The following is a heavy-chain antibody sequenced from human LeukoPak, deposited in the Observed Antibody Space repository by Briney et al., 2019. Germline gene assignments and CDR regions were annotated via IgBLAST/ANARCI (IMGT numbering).Heavy chain of an antibody. D-gene: IGHD2-2*01. CDR3: ARLPAYCSSTSCYVDY. J-gene: IGHJ4*02. V-gene: IGHV3-30*03. Sequence: GGSLRLSCAASGFTFSSYGMHWVRQAPGKGLEWVAVISYDGSNKYYADSVKGRLTISRDNSKNTLYLQMNSLRAEDTAVFYCARLPAYCSSTSCYVDYWGQGTLVTVSS. CDR1: GFTFSSYG. CDR2: ISYDGSNK.